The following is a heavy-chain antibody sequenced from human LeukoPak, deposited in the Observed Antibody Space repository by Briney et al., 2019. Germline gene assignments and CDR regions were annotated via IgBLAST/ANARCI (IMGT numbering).Heavy chain of an antibody. CDR1: GGAFSGYY. CDR2: INHSGST. J-gene: IGHJ4*02. V-gene: IGHV4-34*01. CDR3: ARGRSWDY. Sequence: PSETLSLTCAVYGGAFSGYYWSWIRQPPGKGLEWIGEINHSGSTNYNPSLKSRVTISVDTSKNQFSLKLSSVTAADTAVYYCARGRSWDYWGQETLVTVSS.